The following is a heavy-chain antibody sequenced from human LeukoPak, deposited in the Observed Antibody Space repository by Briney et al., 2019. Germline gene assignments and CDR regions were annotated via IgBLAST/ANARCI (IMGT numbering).Heavy chain of an antibody. D-gene: IGHD3-22*01. J-gene: IGHJ6*03. CDR3: ARRGRDGSMIVVDGTLWELYYFDV. V-gene: IGHV1-69*06. Sequence: GASVKVSCKASGGTFSNYAISWVRQAPGQGLEWMGGIIPIFTTTNYAQKFQGRVTITADKSTNAAYMELSSMRSEDTAMYYCARRGRDGSMIVVDGTLWELYYFDVWGKGTTVTVSS. CDR2: IIPIFTTT. CDR1: GGTFSNYA.